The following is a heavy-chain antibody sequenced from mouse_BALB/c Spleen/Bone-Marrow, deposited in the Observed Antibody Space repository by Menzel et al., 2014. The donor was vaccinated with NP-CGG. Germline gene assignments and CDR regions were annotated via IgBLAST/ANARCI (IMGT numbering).Heavy chain of an antibody. D-gene: IGHD2-4*01. J-gene: IGHJ4*01. CDR1: GFSLTGYG. Sequence: VMLVESGPGLVAPSQSLSITCTVSGFSLTGYGVSWVRQPPGKGLEWLGMIWGDGSTDYNSALKSRLSISKDNSKSQVFLKMNSLQTYDTARYYCARDSFLITRALDYWGQGTSVTVSS. CDR2: IWGDGST. CDR3: ARDSFLITRALDY. V-gene: IGHV2-6-7*01.